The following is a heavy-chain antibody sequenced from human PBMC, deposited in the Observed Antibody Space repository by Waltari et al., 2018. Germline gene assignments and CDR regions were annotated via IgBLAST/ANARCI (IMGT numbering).Heavy chain of an antibody. J-gene: IGHJ6*02. D-gene: IGHD4-17*01. CDR1: GSSFASYR. V-gene: IGHV5-10-1*03. CDR3: ARLDYGDYASAMDV. Sequence: ELQLVQSGAELKQPGESLRLSCTVSGSSFASYRISWVRQMPGKGLEWVGRIDPSDTYTNYSPSFQGHVTISADKSISTAYLQWSSLKASDTAMYYCARLDYGDYASAMDVWGQGTTVTVSS. CDR2: IDPSDTYT.